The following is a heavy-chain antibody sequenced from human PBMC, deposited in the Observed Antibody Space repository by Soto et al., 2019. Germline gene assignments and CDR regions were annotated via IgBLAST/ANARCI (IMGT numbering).Heavy chain of an antibody. D-gene: IGHD2-21*02. Sequence: QLGGSLRLSCAASGFTVSSNYMSWVRQAPGKGLEWVSVIYSGGSTYYADSVKGRFTISRDNSKNTLYLQMNSLRAEDTAVYYCARDLAYCGGDCYLTGQSRDAWGQGTLVTVSS. CDR2: IYSGGST. CDR1: GFTVSSNY. J-gene: IGHJ5*02. CDR3: ARDLAYCGGDCYLTGQSRDA. V-gene: IGHV3-53*01.